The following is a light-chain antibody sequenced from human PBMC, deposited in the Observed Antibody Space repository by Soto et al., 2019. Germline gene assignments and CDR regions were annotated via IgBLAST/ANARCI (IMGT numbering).Light chain of an antibody. Sequence: DLQMPQSPSSLSASVGDRVSVTCRASQSISTFLNWYQQRPGEAPKLLIYAASSLQSGVPSRFSGSGSGADFTLTIGSLQPEDFATYYWQQSYTTPRTFGQGTKVEVK. V-gene: IGKV1-39*01. CDR1: QSISTF. CDR2: AAS. CDR3: QQSYTTPRT. J-gene: IGKJ1*01.